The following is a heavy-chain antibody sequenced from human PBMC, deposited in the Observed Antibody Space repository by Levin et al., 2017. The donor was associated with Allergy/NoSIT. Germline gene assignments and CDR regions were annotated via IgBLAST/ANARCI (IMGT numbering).Heavy chain of an antibody. V-gene: IGHV4-59*01. D-gene: IGHD5-24*01. Sequence: SQTLSFTCTVSGGSISSYYWSWIRQPPGKGLEWIGYIHYSGSTNYNPSLKSRVTISVDTSKNQFSLKLSSVTAADTAVYYCAREGDGHHYFDSWGQGTLVTVSS. CDR2: IHYSGST. CDR3: AREGDGHHYFDS. J-gene: IGHJ4*02. CDR1: GGSISSYY.